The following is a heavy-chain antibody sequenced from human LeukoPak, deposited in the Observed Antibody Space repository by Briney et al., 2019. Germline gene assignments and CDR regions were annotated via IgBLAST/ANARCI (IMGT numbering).Heavy chain of an antibody. CDR3: ARVVRFGELIWFDP. V-gene: IGHV4-30-4*01. CDR1: GGSISSGDYY. CDR2: IYYSGST. J-gene: IGHJ5*02. D-gene: IGHD3-10*01. Sequence: PSETLSLTCTVSGGSISSGDYYWSWIRQPPGKGLEWIGYIYYSGSTYYNPSLKSRVTISVDTSKNQFSLKLSSVTAADTAVYYCARVVRFGELIWFDPWGQGTLVTVSS.